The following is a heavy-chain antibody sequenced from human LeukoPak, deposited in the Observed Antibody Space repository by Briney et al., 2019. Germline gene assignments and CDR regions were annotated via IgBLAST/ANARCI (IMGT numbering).Heavy chain of an antibody. CDR2: VYTSGST. J-gene: IGHJ3*02. V-gene: IGHV4-61*02. CDR1: GGSISSDSYY. D-gene: IGHD7-27*01. Sequence: PSETLSLTCIVSGGSISSDSYYWHWIRQPAGKGLEWIGRVYTSGSTNYNPSLKSRVSISVDTSKNQFSLRLTSVTAADTAVYYRARDRLLWGPFDIWGQGTMLTVSS. CDR3: ARDRLLWGPFDI.